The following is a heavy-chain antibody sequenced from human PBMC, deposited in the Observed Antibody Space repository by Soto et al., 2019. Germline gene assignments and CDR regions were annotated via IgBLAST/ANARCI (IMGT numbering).Heavy chain of an antibody. Sequence: QLVESGGGLVQPGRFLRLSCAGSGFTFDDYAMHWVRQAPGKGLEWVSGITWNGVTRGYADSVKGRFTISRDNAKNSLYLQMNSLRAEDTALYYCAKDGNSNYYYMDVWGKGTTVTVS. V-gene: IGHV3-9*01. CDR2: ITWNGVTR. CDR3: AKDGNSNYYYMDV. CDR1: GFTFDDYA. J-gene: IGHJ6*03. D-gene: IGHD4-4*01.